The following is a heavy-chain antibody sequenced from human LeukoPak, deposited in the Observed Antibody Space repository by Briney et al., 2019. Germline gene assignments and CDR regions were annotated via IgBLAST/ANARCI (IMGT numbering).Heavy chain of an antibody. CDR2: INPDGSAN. CDR3: VRQFPQAAAGAAWYFDL. Sequence: SGGSLRLSCAVFEFMFNKYYMGWVRRAPGKGLEWVASINPDGSANYYMDSVKGRFTISRDNAKNSLYLQISSLSVEDTAMYYCVRQFPQAAAGAAWYFDLWGRGTLVTVSS. CDR1: EFMFNKYY. D-gene: IGHD6-13*01. J-gene: IGHJ2*01. V-gene: IGHV3-7*01.